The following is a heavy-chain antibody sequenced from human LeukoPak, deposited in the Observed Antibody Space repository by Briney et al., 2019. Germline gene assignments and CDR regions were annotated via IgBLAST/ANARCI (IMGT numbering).Heavy chain of an antibody. CDR1: GGSINNYY. CDR2: IYSGGST. V-gene: IGHV4-4*07. CDR3: ARDFYGSGSYPDYYYYYMDV. D-gene: IGHD3-10*01. Sequence: SETLSLTCTVSGGSINNYYWSWIRQSAGKGLEWIGRIYSGGSTNYNPSLKSRVTISVDTSKNQFSLKPSSVTAADTAVYYCARDFYGSGSYPDYYYYYMDVWGKGTTVTVSS. J-gene: IGHJ6*03.